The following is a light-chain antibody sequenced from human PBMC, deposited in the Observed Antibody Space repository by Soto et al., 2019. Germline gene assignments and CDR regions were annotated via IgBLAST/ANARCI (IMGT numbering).Light chain of an antibody. CDR3: CSKTSSITYV. V-gene: IGLV2-11*02. J-gene: IGLJ1*01. Sequence: QSVLTQPRSVSGSPGQSVPISCSGTSNNVGGYTSVSWYQQHPGEAPKLVIYEVSNRPSGVSNRFSGSKSGNTASLTISGLQADDEADYYCCSKTSSITYVFGSGTKVTVL. CDR2: EVS. CDR1: SNNVGGYTS.